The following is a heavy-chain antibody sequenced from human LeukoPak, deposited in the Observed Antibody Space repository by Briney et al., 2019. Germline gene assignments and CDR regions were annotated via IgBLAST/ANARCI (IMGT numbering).Heavy chain of an antibody. J-gene: IGHJ4*02. D-gene: IGHD3-22*01. CDR3: ARSSGYSVDY. Sequence: PGGSLRLSCAASGFTFSSYSMNWVRQAPGKGLEWVSYITSSSSTIYYADSVKGRFTISRDNAKNTLYLQMNSLRAEDTAVYYCARSSGYSVDYWGQGTLVTVSS. V-gene: IGHV3-48*04. CDR2: ITSSSSTI. CDR1: GFTFSSYS.